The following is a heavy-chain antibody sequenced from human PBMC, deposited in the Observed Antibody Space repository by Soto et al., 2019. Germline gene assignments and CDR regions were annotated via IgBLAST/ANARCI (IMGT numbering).Heavy chain of an antibody. J-gene: IGHJ5*02. Sequence: QVQLVQSGAEVKKPGSSVKVSCKASGGTFSSYTISWVRQAPGQGLEWMGRIIPILGIANYAQKFQGRVTITADKSTSTAYMELSSLRSEDTAVYYCARDSSSSFVSWFDPWGQGTLVTVSS. D-gene: IGHD6-6*01. CDR3: ARDSSSSFVSWFDP. CDR1: GGTFSSYT. V-gene: IGHV1-69*08. CDR2: IIPILGIA.